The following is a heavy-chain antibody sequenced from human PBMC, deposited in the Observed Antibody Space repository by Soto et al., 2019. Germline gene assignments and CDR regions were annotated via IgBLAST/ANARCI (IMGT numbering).Heavy chain of an antibody. V-gene: IGHV1-8*01. CDR1: GYTFTSYY. J-gene: IGHJ3*02. CDR2: INPNNGDT. CDR3: AREDTTMIVSAAFDI. D-gene: IGHD3-22*01. Sequence: ASVKVSCKASGYTFTSYYINWVRHATGQGLEWMGWINPNNGDTNYSQKFQGWVTITRDTSASTAYMELSSLRSEDTAVYYCAREDTTMIVSAAFDIWGQGTMVTVSS.